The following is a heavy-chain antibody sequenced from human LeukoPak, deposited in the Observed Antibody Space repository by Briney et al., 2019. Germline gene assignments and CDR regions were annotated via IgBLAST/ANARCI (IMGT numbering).Heavy chain of an antibody. CDR2: IYYSGST. CDR3: ARATSYYDILTGKLKPDDAFDI. D-gene: IGHD3-9*01. J-gene: IGHJ3*02. V-gene: IGHV4-59*08. CDR1: GGSISSYY. Sequence: KPSETLSLTCTVSGGSISSYYWSWIRQPPGKGLEWIGYIYYSGSTNYNPSLKSRVTISVDTSKNQFSLKLSSVTAADTAVYYCARATSYYDILTGKLKPDDAFDIWGQGTMVTVSS.